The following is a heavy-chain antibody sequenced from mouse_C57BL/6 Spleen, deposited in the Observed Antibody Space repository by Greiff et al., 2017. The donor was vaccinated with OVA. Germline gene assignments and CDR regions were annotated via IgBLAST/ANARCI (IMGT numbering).Heavy chain of an antibody. V-gene: IGHV1-15*01. CDR1: GYTFTDYE. D-gene: IGHD1-1*01. J-gene: IGHJ2*01. CDR2: IDPETGGT. Sequence: VNVVESGAELVRPGASVTLSCKASGYTFTDYEMHWVKQTPVHGLEWIGAIDPETGGTAYNQKFKGKAILTADKSSSTAYMELRSLTSEDSAVYYCTRSYGSDYWGQGTTLTVSS. CDR3: TRSYGSDY.